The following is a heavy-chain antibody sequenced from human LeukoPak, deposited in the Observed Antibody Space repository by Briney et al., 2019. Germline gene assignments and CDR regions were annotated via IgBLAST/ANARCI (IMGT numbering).Heavy chain of an antibody. J-gene: IGHJ4*02. CDR1: GYTFSSYG. CDR2: ISAYGHT. Sequence: GASVKVSCKTSGYTFSSYGITWVRQAPGQGLEWMGWISAYGHTKLARNLQARVPVTIDTSTTTAYMELRSLSSDDTAVSFCARETASGYLGFDFWGQGTLITVSS. CDR3: ARETASGYLGFDF. V-gene: IGHV1-18*01. D-gene: IGHD3-3*01.